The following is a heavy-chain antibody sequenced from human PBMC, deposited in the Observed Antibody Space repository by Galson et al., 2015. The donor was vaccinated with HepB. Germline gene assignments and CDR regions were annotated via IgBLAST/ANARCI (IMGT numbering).Heavy chain of an antibody. J-gene: IGHJ4*02. V-gene: IGHV5-51*01. CDR3: ARLSTPLNSFGYCSSTSCLTGLDY. CDR2: IYPGDSDT. Sequence: QSGAEVKKPGESLKISCKGSGYSFTSYWIGWVRQMPGKGLEWMGIIYPGDSDTRYSPSFQGQVTISADKSISTAYLQWSSLKASDTAMYYCARLSTPLNSFGYCSSTSCLTGLDYWGQGTLVTVSS. CDR1: GYSFTSYW. D-gene: IGHD2-2*03.